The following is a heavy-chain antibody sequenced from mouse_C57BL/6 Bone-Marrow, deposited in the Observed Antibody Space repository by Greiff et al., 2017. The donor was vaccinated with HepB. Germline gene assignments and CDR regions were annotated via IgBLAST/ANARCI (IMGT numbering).Heavy chain of an antibody. Sequence: EVKVEESGGGLVQPGGSLKLSCAASGFTFSDYYMYWVRQTPEKRLEWVAYISNGGGSTYYPDTVKGRFTISRDNAKNTLYLQMSRLKSEDTAMYYCARRGNYWAMDYWGQGTSVTVSS. CDR1: GFTFSDYY. D-gene: IGHD2-1*01. CDR2: ISNGGGST. V-gene: IGHV5-12*01. J-gene: IGHJ4*01. CDR3: ARRGNYWAMDY.